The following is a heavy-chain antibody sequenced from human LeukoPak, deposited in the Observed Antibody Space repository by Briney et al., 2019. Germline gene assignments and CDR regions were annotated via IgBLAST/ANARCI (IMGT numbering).Heavy chain of an antibody. CDR3: ARDPSGSGWSLNN. CDR2: ISSSSSYI. J-gene: IGHJ4*02. D-gene: IGHD6-19*01. Sequence: GGSLRLSCAASGFTFSSYSMNWVRQAPGERLEWVSSISSSSSYIYYADSVKGRFTISRDNSKNTVCLQMNSLRVEDTAVYYCARDPSGSGWSLNNWGQGTLVTVSS. CDR1: GFTFSSYS. V-gene: IGHV3-21*01.